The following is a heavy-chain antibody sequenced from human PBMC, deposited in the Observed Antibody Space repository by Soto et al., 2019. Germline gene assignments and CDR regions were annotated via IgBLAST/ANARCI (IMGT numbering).Heavy chain of an antibody. V-gene: IGHV1-69*01. Sequence: QVQLVQSGAEVKKPGSSVKVSCKASGGTFSSYAISWVRQAPGQGLEWMGGIIPIFGTANYAQKFQGRVTITAEESTNTAYKELSSLRSEDRAVYYCARDIGYCSGGSCYPPWFDPWGQGTLVTVSS. CDR3: ARDIGYCSGGSCYPPWFDP. CDR1: GGTFSSYA. D-gene: IGHD2-15*01. J-gene: IGHJ5*02. CDR2: IIPIFGTA.